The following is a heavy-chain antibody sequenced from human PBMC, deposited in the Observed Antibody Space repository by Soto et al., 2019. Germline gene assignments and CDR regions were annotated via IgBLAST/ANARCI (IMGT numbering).Heavy chain of an antibody. CDR1: GASISSYC. CDR3: AGSYYDFWSGYQPSGGMDV. V-gene: IGHV4-59*04. D-gene: IGHD3-3*01. Sequence: SETMSLTCTVAGASISSYCWSWIRQPPGKGLEWIGYIYYSGTTYYNPSLKSRVTISVDTSKNQFSLKLSSVTAADTAVYYCAGSYYDFWSGYQPSGGMDVWGKGTTVTVSS. CDR2: IYYSGTT. J-gene: IGHJ6*04.